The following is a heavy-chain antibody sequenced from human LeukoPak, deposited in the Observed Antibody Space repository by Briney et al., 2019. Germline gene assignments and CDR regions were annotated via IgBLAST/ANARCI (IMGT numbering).Heavy chain of an antibody. CDR3: ASPSYYYDSSGYYYGNAFDI. J-gene: IGHJ3*02. D-gene: IGHD3-22*01. V-gene: IGHV4-39*07. Sequence: SETLSLTCTVSGGSISSSSHYWGWIRQPPGKGLEWIGSIYYSGSTYYNPSLKSRVTISVDTSKNQFSLKLSSVTAADTAVYYCASPSYYYDSSGYYYGNAFDIWGQGTMVTVSS. CDR1: GGSISSSSHY. CDR2: IYYSGST.